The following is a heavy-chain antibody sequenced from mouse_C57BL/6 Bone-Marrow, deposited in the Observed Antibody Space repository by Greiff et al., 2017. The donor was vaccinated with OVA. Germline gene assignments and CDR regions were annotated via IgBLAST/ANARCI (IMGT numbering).Heavy chain of an antibody. D-gene: IGHD2-4*01. CDR3: APHYDYDGFDY. CDR2: IYPGDGDT. CDR1: GYAFSSSW. J-gene: IGHJ2*01. V-gene: IGHV1-82*01. Sequence: VKVVESGPELVKPGASVKISCKASGYAFSSSWMNWVKQRPGKGLEWIGRIYPGDGDTNYNGKFKGKATLTADKSSSTAYMQLSSLTSEDSAVYFCAPHYDYDGFDYWGQGTTLTVSS.